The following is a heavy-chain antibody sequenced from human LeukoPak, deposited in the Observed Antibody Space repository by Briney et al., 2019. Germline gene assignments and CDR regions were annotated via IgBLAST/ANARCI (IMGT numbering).Heavy chain of an antibody. CDR1: GYTFTDYY. Sequence: GASVKVSCKASGYTFTDYYMHWVRQAPGQGLECMGWINPNSGGTNYAQKFQGRVTMTRDTSISTAYMELSRLTSDDTAVYYWARGDGYGITMIVVAPDDAFDIWGQGTMVTVSS. CDR3: ARGDGYGITMIVVAPDDAFDI. D-gene: IGHD3-22*01. CDR2: INPNSGGT. J-gene: IGHJ3*02. V-gene: IGHV1-2*02.